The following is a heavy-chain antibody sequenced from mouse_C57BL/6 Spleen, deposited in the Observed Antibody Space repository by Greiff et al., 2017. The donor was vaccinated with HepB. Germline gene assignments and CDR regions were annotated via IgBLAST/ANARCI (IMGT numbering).Heavy chain of an antibody. V-gene: IGHV5-6*01. Sequence: EVQVVESGGDLVKPGGSLKLSCAASGFTFSSYGMSWVRQTPDKRLEWVATISSGGSYTYYPDSVKGRFTISRDNAKNTLYLQMSSLKSEDTAMYYCARPIYDGYPYAMDYWGQGTSVTVSS. CDR1: GFTFSSYG. CDR2: ISSGGSYT. J-gene: IGHJ4*01. CDR3: ARPIYDGYPYAMDY. D-gene: IGHD2-3*01.